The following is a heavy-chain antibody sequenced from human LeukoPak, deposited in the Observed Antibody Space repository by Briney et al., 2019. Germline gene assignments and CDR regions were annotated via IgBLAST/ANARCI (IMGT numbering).Heavy chain of an antibody. CDR3: ARDLRYCSGGSCSSRVRITDAFEI. J-gene: IGHJ3*02. D-gene: IGHD2-15*01. Sequence: SVKVSCKASGGTFSSYAISWVRQAPEQGLGRMGGIIPIFGTANYAQKFQGRVTITADESTSTAYMELSSLRSEDTAVYYCARDLRYCSGGSCSSRVRITDAFEISGPRTTVTPSS. V-gene: IGHV1-69*13. CDR2: IIPIFGTA. CDR1: GGTFSSYA.